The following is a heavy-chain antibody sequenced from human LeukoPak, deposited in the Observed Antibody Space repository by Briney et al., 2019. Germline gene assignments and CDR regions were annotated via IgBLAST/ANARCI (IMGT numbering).Heavy chain of an antibody. D-gene: IGHD1-1*01. Sequence: TGGSLRLSCAASGFTFSSYAMSWVRQAPGKGLEWVSAISGSGGSTYYADSVKGRFTISRDNSKNILYLQMDNLRGEDTAVYYCAKAGARGNVNWFDSWGQGTLVTVSS. J-gene: IGHJ5*01. V-gene: IGHV3-23*01. CDR1: GFTFSSYA. CDR2: ISGSGGST. CDR3: AKAGARGNVNWFDS.